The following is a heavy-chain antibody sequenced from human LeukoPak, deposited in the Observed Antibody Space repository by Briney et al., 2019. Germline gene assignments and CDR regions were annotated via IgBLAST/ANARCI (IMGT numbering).Heavy chain of an antibody. Sequence: GGSLRLSCAASGLIFSSSWMSWVRQAPGKGLEWVAYIKHDGSEKYYVDSVKGRFTISRDNAESSLYLQMNSLRAEDTAVYYCAKGGWCPDCWGRGTLVTVSS. CDR2: IKHDGSEK. J-gene: IGHJ4*02. CDR1: GLIFSSSW. V-gene: IGHV3-7*01. D-gene: IGHD6-19*01. CDR3: AKGGWCPDC.